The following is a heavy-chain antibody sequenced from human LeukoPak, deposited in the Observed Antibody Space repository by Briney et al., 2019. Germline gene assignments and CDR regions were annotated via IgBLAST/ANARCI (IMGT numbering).Heavy chain of an antibody. D-gene: IGHD6-19*01. V-gene: IGHV3-48*03. CDR3: ARDRSVIALAGTLDD. Sequence: GGSLRLSCAASGFTFSSYEMNWVRQAPGKGLEWVSYISSSGSTIYYADSVKGRFTISRDNAKNSLYLQMNSLRAVNTAVYYCARDRSVIALAGTLDDWGQGTLGTVSS. J-gene: IGHJ4*02. CDR2: ISSSGSTI. CDR1: GFTFSSYE.